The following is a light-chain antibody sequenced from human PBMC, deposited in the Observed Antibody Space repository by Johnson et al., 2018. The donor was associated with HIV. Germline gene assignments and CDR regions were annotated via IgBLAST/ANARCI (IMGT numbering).Light chain of an antibody. V-gene: IGLV1-51*01. Sequence: QSVLTQPPSVSAAPGQKVTISCSGSSSNIGNNYVSWYQQLPGTAPKLLIYDNNKRPSGIPDRFSGSKSGTSATLGITGLQTGDEADNYCGTWDGSRVGVLRTGTNVTVL. J-gene: IGLJ1*01. CDR2: DNN. CDR1: SSNIGNNY. CDR3: GTWDGSRVGV.